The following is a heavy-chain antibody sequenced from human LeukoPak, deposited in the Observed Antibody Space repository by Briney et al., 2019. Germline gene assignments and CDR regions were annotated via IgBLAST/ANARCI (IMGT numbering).Heavy chain of an antibody. Sequence: PGGSLRLSCAACGFTFSSYGMHWVRQAPGKGLEWVAFIRYDGSNKYYADSVKGRFTISRDNSKNTLYLQMNSLRAEDTAVYYCAKENSGSYYFDYWGQGTLVTVSS. D-gene: IGHD1-26*01. CDR2: IRYDGSNK. CDR1: GFTFSSYG. CDR3: AKENSGSYYFDY. V-gene: IGHV3-30*02. J-gene: IGHJ4*02.